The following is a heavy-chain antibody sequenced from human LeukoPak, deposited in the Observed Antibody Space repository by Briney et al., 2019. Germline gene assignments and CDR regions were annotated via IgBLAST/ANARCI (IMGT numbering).Heavy chain of an antibody. CDR3: ARQYNWNDGGEDAFDI. CDR1: GYTFSSSW. D-gene: IGHD1-1*01. V-gene: IGHV5-51*01. Sequence: GESLKISCKGSGYTFSSSWISWVRQMPGKGLEWMGIIYPGDSDTRYSPSFQGQVTISADKSISTAYLQWSSLKASDTAMYYCARQYNWNDGGEDAFDIWGQGTMVTVSS. CDR2: IYPGDSDT. J-gene: IGHJ3*02.